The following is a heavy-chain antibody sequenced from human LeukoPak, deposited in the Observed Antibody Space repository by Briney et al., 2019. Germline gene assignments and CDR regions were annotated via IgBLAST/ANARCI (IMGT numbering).Heavy chain of an antibody. V-gene: IGHV1-8*01. J-gene: IGHJ5*02. CDR3: AREIAGATKGGWFDT. CDR1: GYTFTNYD. Sequence: GASVKVSCKASGYTFTNYDINWVRQATGQGLEWMGWMNPNSGDTGYAQKFQGRVTMTRNTSISTAYMELSSLRSEDTALYYCAREIAGATKGGWFDTWGQGTPVTVSS. D-gene: IGHD1-26*01. CDR2: MNPNSGDT.